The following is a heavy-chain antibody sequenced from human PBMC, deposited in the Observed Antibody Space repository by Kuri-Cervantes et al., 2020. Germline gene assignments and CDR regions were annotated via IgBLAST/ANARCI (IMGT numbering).Heavy chain of an antibody. J-gene: IGHJ3*02. D-gene: IGHD2-2*01. CDR3: ARPSYCSSTSCLPGAFDI. Sequence: ASVKVSCKASGYNLTNYAFSCVRQAPGQGLEWMAWISVYNGNTNYAQNVQGRVTLTTDTATSTAYMELRGLRSDETAVYYCARPSYCSSTSCLPGAFDIWGQGTMVTVSS. CDR2: ISVYNGNT. V-gene: IGHV1-18*01. CDR1: GYNLTNYA.